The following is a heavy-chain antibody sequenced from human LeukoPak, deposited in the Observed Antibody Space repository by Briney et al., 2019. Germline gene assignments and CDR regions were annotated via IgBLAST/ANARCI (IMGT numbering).Heavy chain of an antibody. J-gene: IGHJ4*02. CDR3: TRDFSYTNYN. Sequence: GGSLRLSCAASGFTFRNDWMSWVRQAPGKGLEWVANVNEDGSKKFHADSVKGRFTISRDNAKNSMFLQMNGLRVEDTAAYFCTRDFSYTNYNWGQGALVTVSS. V-gene: IGHV3-7*03. CDR2: VNEDGSKK. D-gene: IGHD2-8*01. CDR1: GFTFRNDW.